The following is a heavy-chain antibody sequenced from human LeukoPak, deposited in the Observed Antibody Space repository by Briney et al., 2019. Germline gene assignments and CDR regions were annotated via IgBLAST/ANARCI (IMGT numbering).Heavy chain of an antibody. Sequence: SVKVSCKASGGTFSSYAISWVRQAPGQGLEWVGRIIPILGIANYAQKFQGRVTITADKSTSTAYMELSSLRSEDTAVYYCAREAGATVTGDYWGQGTLVTVSS. CDR1: GGTFSSYA. J-gene: IGHJ4*02. CDR3: AREAGATVTGDY. CDR2: IIPILGIA. V-gene: IGHV1-69*04. D-gene: IGHD1-26*01.